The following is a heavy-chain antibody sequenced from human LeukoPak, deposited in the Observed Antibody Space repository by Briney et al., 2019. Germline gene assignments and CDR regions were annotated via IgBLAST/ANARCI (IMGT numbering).Heavy chain of an antibody. D-gene: IGHD2-2*01. V-gene: IGHV1-2*06. CDR3: AASLPNIVVVPATKGPFGY. CDR2: INPNSGGT. J-gene: IGHJ4*02. Sequence: ASVKVPCKASGYTFTGYYLYWVRQAPGQGLEWMGRINPNSGGTNYAQKFQGRVTMTRDTSISTAYMELSSLRSDDTAVYYCAASLPNIVVVPATKGPFGYWGQGALVTVSS. CDR1: GYTFTGYY.